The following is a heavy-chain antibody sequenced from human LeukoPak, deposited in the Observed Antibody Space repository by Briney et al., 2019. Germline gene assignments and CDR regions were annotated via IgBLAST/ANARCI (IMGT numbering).Heavy chain of an antibody. V-gene: IGHV4-59*01. CDR3: ARDRRYGSGSYYTAFFDY. CDR2: ISDSGTT. Sequence: SETLSLTCTVSSGSISSYYWSWIRQPPGKGLEWIGFISDSGTTNYNPSLKSRVTISVDTSKNQFSLKLSSVTAADTAVYYCARDRRYGSGSYYTAFFDYWGQGTLVTVSS. D-gene: IGHD3-10*01. CDR1: SGSISSYY. J-gene: IGHJ4*02.